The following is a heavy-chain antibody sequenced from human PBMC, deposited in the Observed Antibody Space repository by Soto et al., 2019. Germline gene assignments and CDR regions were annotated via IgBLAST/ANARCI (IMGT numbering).Heavy chain of an antibody. CDR1: GFSLSTSGVG. Sequence: QITLKESGPTLVKPTQTLTLTCTFSGFSLSTSGVGVGWIRQPPGKALEWLALIYWDDDKRYSPSLKSRLTIXXDXSXXQVVLTMTNMDPVDTATYYCAHSLCSTSCYFAFDIWGQGTMVTVSS. CDR2: IYWDDDK. J-gene: IGHJ3*02. V-gene: IGHV2-5*02. D-gene: IGHD2-2*01. CDR3: AHSLCSTSCYFAFDI.